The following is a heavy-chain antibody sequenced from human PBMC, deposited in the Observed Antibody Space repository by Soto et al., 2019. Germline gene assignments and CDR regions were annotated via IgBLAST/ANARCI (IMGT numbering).Heavy chain of an antibody. CDR1: GYTFTGYY. CDR3: ASATLLSIAARRYYYYGMDV. CDR2: INPNSGGT. V-gene: IGHV1-2*04. D-gene: IGHD6-6*01. J-gene: IGHJ6*02. Sequence: GASVKVSCKASGYTFTGYYMHWVRQAPGQGLERMGWINPNSGGTNYAQKFQGWVTMTRDTSISTAYMELSRLRSDDTAVYYCASATLLSIAARRYYYYGMDVWGQGTTVTVSS.